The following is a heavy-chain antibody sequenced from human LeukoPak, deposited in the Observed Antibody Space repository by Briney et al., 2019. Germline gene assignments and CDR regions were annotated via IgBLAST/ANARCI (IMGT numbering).Heavy chain of an antibody. CDR2: IYYSGST. Sequence: SETLSLTCIVSGGSISSYYWNWIRQPPGKGLEWIGSIYYSGSTYYNPSLKSRVTISVDTSKNQFSLKLSSVTAADTAVYYCARFTTVTYWFDPWGQGTLVTVSS. V-gene: IGHV4-59*05. D-gene: IGHD4-11*01. CDR3: ARFTTVTYWFDP. CDR1: GGSISSYY. J-gene: IGHJ5*02.